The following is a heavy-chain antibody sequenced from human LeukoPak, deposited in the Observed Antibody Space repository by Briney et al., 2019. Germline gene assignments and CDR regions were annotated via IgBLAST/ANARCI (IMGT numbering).Heavy chain of an antibody. D-gene: IGHD6-19*01. V-gene: IGHV1-2*02. J-gene: IGHJ4*02. CDR3: AREIAVAGNDY. Sequence: GASVRVSCKASGYPFTGSYLHWVRQDPGQGLVWMGWVNPDSGETGYAQQFQGRVTMTRDTSISTAYMELSSLRSEDTAVYYCAREIAVAGNDYWGQGTLVTVSS. CDR1: GYPFTGSY. CDR2: VNPDSGET.